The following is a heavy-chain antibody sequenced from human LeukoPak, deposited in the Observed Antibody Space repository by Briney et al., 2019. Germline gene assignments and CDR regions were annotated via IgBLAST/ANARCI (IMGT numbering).Heavy chain of an antibody. Sequence: PGGSLRLSCAASGFTFDDYTMHWVRQAPGKGLEWVSAISGSGGSTYYADSVKGRFTISRDNSKNTLYLQMNSLRAEDTAVYYCAKDKWEPISWGQGTLVTVSS. CDR3: AKDKWEPIS. D-gene: IGHD1-26*01. V-gene: IGHV3-23*01. CDR2: ISGSGGST. J-gene: IGHJ5*02. CDR1: GFTFDDYT.